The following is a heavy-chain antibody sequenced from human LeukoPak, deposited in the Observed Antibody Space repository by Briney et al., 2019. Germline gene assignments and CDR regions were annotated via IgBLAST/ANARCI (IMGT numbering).Heavy chain of an antibody. CDR1: GFTFDTYA. D-gene: IGHD3-10*01. V-gene: IGHV3-23*01. CDR3: AKDAIRGNGIYDAFDI. CDR2: IGNTET. Sequence: GGSLRLSCAASGFTFDTYAMSWVRQAPGKGLEWVSTIGNTETYYADSVKGRFTISRDNRQNTVYLQMTSLRAGDTAVYFCAKDAIRGNGIYDAFDIWGQGTRVTVSS. J-gene: IGHJ3*02.